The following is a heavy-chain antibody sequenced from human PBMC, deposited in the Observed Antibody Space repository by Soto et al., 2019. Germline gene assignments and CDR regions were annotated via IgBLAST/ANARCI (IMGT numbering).Heavy chain of an antibody. CDR2: ISSSSSYI. CDR1: GFTFSSYS. V-gene: IGHV3-21*01. D-gene: IGHD2-2*01. Sequence: PGGSLRLSCAASGFTFSSYSMNWVRQAPGKGLEWVSSISSSSSYIYYADSVKGRFTISRDNAKNSLYLQMNSLRAEHTAVYYCARAQRGGYCSSTSCYGMDVWGQGTTVTVSS. CDR3: ARAQRGGYCSSTSCYGMDV. J-gene: IGHJ6*02.